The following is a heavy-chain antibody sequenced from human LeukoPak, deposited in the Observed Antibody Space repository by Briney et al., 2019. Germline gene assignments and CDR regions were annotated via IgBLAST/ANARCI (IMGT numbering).Heavy chain of an antibody. CDR2: VYYSGTT. D-gene: IGHD1-14*01. CDR1: GGSMSNYY. J-gene: IGHJ5*02. CDR3: TRAPRKAWFDP. V-gene: IGHV4-59*01. Sequence: SETLSLTCTVSGGSMSNYYWNWIRQPPGKGLEWIGYVYYSGTTNYNPSLKSRVSMSVDTSKNQFSLKLSSVTAADTAVYYCTRAPRKAWFDPWGQGTLVTVSS.